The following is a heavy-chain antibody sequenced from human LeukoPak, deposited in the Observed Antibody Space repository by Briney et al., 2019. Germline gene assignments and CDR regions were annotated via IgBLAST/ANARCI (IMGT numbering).Heavy chain of an antibody. CDR2: INHSGST. J-gene: IGHJ6*02. D-gene: IGHD3-10*01. CDR1: GRYFSGTS. CDR3: AGFRGGLGYYYYYYGMDV. Sequence: SETLLVTCAVIGRYFSGTSCTRIGPPQGKGRAGNRQINHSGSTNYNPSLKSRVTISVDTSKNQCSLKLSSGTAGDTAVYYCAGFRGGLGYYYYYYGMDVWGQGSSVAVSS. V-gene: IGHV4-34*01.